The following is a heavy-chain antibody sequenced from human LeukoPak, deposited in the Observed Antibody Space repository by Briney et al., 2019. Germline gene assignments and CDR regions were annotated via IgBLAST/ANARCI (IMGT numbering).Heavy chain of an antibody. J-gene: IGHJ5*02. Sequence: GGSLRLSCAASGFTFSNYWMSWVRQAPGKGLEWVANIKHDGSEKAYVDFVKGRFTISRDNAKNSLYLQMNSLRVEDTAVYHCVRDGGTMLRGDAVNWFDPWGQGTLVTVSS. V-gene: IGHV3-7*01. D-gene: IGHD3-10*01. CDR2: IKHDGSEK. CDR3: VRDGGTMLRGDAVNWFDP. CDR1: GFTFSNYW.